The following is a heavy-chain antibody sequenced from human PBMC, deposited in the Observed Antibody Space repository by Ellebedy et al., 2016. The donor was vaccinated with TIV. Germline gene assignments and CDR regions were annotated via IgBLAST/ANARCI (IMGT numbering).Heavy chain of an antibody. J-gene: IGHJ6*02. CDR2: IRKKSNSYTT. V-gene: IGHV3-72*01. CDR1: GFSFSDWY. CDR3: ARDKEGSMDA. D-gene: IGHD3-10*01. Sequence: GESLKISCAASGFSFSDWYMDWVRQAPGKGLEWVGLIRKKSNSYTTEYAAFVQGRFTISRNDSKNSLYLQMNSLETEDTAVYYCARDKEGSMDAWGQGTTVTVSS.